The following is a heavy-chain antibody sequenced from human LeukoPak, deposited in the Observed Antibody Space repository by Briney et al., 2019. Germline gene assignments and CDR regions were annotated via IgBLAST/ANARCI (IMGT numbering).Heavy chain of an antibody. J-gene: IGHJ6*02. D-gene: IGHD6-6*01. V-gene: IGHV3-66*02. CDR3: ARDKGAARPFYYYYYYGMDV. CDR1: GFTVSSNY. Sequence: GGSLRLSCAASGFTVSSNYMSWVRQAPGKGLEWVSVIYSGGSTYYADSVKGRFTISRDNSKNTLYLQMNSLRAEDTAVYYCARDKGAARPFYYYYYYGMDVWGQGTTVTVSS. CDR2: IYSGGST.